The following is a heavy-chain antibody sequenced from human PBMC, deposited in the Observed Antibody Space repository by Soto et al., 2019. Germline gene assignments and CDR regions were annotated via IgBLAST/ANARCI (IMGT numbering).Heavy chain of an antibody. CDR3: GRDGALGDTAVVDS. CDR2: IWYDGSNK. CDR1: GFTFSTYG. Sequence: VQLVESGGGVVQPGKSLRLSCAASGFTFSTYGMHWVRQAPGKGLEWVAVIWYDGSNKYHGDSLKGRFTISRDNSKNTVYLQINSLRAEDPAVYYCGRDGALGDTAVVDSWGQGTLVTVSS. D-gene: IGHD5-18*01. J-gene: IGHJ4*02. V-gene: IGHV3-33*01.